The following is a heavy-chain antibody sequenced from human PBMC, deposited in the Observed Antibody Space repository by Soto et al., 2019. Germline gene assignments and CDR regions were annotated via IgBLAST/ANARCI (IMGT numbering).Heavy chain of an antibody. J-gene: IGHJ4*02. CDR3: VKDRVLPSGTQ. CDR2: ISSGGGNT. Sequence: EVQLLEAGGGLVQPGGSLRLSCAASGFTLRSSATSWVRQAPGKGLEWVSAISSGGGNTFYADSVKGRFTISRDNSNNTLYLHMNSLRAEDTAVYYCVKDRVLPSGTQWGQGALVTVSS. D-gene: IGHD2-2*01. CDR1: GFTLRSSA. V-gene: IGHV3-23*01.